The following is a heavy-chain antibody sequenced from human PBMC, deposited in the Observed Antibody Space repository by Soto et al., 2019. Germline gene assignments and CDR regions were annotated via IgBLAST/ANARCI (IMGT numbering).Heavy chain of an antibody. Sequence: GGSLRLSCSISGFTFSDSAIYWVRQAPGKGLEYVSEIGIYGAPTYYAESVKGRFTISRDQSKNTFLQMSSLRPEDTAVYFCMRGGFTATTAVYWGHGILVTVSS. CDR3: MRGGFTATTAVY. J-gene: IGHJ4*01. D-gene: IGHD6-25*01. V-gene: IGHV3-64D*06. CDR2: IGIYGAPT. CDR1: GFTFSDSA.